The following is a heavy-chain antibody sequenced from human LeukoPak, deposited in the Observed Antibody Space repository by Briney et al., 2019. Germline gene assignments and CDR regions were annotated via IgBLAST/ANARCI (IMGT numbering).Heavy chain of an antibody. Sequence: SETLSLTCTVSGGSISSGGYYWSWIRQPPGKGLEWIGYIYHSGSTYYNPSLKSRVTISVDRSKNQFSLKLSSVTAADTAVYYCAREPDSYSNYVAFDYWGQGTLVTVSS. V-gene: IGHV4-30-2*01. CDR2: IYHSGST. CDR1: GGSISSGGYY. CDR3: AREPDSYSNYVAFDY. J-gene: IGHJ4*02. D-gene: IGHD4-11*01.